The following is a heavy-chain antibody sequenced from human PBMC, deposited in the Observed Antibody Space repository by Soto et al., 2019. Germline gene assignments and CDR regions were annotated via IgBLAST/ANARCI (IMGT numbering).Heavy chain of an antibody. CDR3: ARGQRFSDWFDP. Sequence: PPETLSLTCTVSGGSMIGFYCTFIRHPSGKGLEWIGRVYSSGGTHYSPSLKSRVTISLDTSKNQFSLRLLSVTDADTAVYFCARGQRFSDWFDPWGQGTLVTVSS. CDR1: GGSMIGFY. J-gene: IGHJ5*02. V-gene: IGHV4-4*07. CDR2: VYSSGGT. D-gene: IGHD3-3*01.